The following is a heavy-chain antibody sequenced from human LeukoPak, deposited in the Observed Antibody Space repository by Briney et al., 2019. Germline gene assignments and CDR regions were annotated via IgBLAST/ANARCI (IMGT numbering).Heavy chain of an antibody. V-gene: IGHV4-4*07. CDR1: DGSISYYY. D-gene: IGHD4-23*01. Sequence: SETLSLTCTVSDGSISYYYWGWIWPRPGQGLEWIARIYVGGSTNSRPSLKSRVSMSLDKAKTQLSLKLISVSAADTAVYYCARWHMNSQDVWGRGTAVTVS. J-gene: IGHJ6*02. CDR2: IYVGGST. CDR3: ARWHMNSQDV.